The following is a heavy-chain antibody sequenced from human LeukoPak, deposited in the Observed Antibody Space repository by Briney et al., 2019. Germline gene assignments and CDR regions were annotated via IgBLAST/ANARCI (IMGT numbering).Heavy chain of an antibody. CDR1: GYTFTGYY. V-gene: IGHV1-2*02. Sequence: ASVEVSCKASGYTFTGYYMHWVRQAPGQGLEWMGWINPNSGGTNYAQKFQGRVTMTRDTSISTAYMELSRLRSDDTAVYYCARDWAKYCSSTSCYTLGFDPWGQGTLVTVSS. D-gene: IGHD2-2*02. J-gene: IGHJ5*02. CDR3: ARDWAKYCSSTSCYTLGFDP. CDR2: INPNSGGT.